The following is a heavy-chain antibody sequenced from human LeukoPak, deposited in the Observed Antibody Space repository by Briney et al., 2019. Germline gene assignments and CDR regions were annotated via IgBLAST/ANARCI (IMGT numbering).Heavy chain of an antibody. J-gene: IGHJ3*02. D-gene: IGHD2-8*01. CDR3: ARQNGAFDI. CDR1: GGSISSYY. CDR2: IYYSGST. V-gene: IGHV4-59*08. Sequence: SETLSLTCTVSGGSISSYYWSWIRQPPGKGLEWIGYIYYSGSTNYNPSLKGRVTISVDTSKNQFSLKLSSVTAADTAVYYCARQNGAFDIWGQGTMVTVSS.